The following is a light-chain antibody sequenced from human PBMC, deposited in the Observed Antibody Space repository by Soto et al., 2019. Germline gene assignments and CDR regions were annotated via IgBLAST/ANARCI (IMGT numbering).Light chain of an antibody. Sequence: QSVLTQPPSMSGAPGQRVTISCTGSSSDIGAGYDVHWYQQFPGTAPKLLIYSNINRPSGVPDRFSGSKSGTSASLAITGLQGEEEADYYCQSYDSSLGGSKGVFGGGTKLTVL. V-gene: IGLV1-40*01. CDR1: SSDIGAGYD. CDR2: SNI. CDR3: QSYDSSLGGSKGV. J-gene: IGLJ3*02.